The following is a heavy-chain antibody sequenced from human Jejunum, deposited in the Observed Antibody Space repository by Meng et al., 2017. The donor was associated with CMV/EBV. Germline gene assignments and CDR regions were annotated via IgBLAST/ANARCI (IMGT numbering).Heavy chain of an antibody. CDR2: IRYDGSNK. CDR3: AKDKIEFHHGLGTYFDY. V-gene: IGHV3-30*02. D-gene: IGHD3-10*01. CDR1: FGSLG. Sequence: FGSLGWHWFRQAPGKGLEWVAFIRYDGSNKNYVESVKGRFTISRDNSKNTLYLQMSSLSTEDTAVYFCAKDKIEFHHGLGTYFDYWGQGTLVTVSS. J-gene: IGHJ4*02.